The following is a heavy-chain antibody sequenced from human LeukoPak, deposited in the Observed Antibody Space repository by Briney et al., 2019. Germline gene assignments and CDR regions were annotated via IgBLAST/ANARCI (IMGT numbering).Heavy chain of an antibody. CDR3: ARVNYCSSTSCSSGAWYYYYGMDV. Sequence: GGSLRLSCAASGFTFSSTSMNWVRQAPGKGLEWVSSISSSSSYIYYAYSVKGPFTISRDNAKNSLYLQMNSLRAEDTAVYYCARVNYCSSTSCSSGAWYYYYGMDVWGQGTTVTVSS. CDR1: GFTFSSTS. D-gene: IGHD2-2*01. V-gene: IGHV3-21*01. J-gene: IGHJ6*02. CDR2: ISSSSSYI.